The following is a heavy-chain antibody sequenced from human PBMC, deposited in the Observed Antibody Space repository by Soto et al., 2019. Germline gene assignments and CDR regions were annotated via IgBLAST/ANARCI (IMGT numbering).Heavy chain of an antibody. CDR3: ARQDYGGNYDAFDI. J-gene: IGHJ3*02. CDR1: GGSISSSSYY. D-gene: IGHD4-17*01. CDR2: IYYSGST. V-gene: IGHV4-39*01. Sequence: PSETLSLTCTVSGGSISSSSYYWGWIRQPPGKGLEWIGSIYYSGSTYYNPSLKSRVTISVDTSKNQFSLKLSSVTAADTAVYYCARQDYGGNYDAFDIWGQGTMVTVSS.